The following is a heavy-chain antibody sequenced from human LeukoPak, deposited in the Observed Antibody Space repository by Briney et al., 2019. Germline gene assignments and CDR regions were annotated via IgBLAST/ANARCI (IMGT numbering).Heavy chain of an antibody. CDR3: AKSSITVAGPAYLDY. J-gene: IGHJ4*02. Sequence: GGSVRLSCAASGYTFDDYAMHWVRQAPGKGLVWVSGISWNSGSIGYADSVKGRFTISRDHAKNSPYLQMNSLRAEDMGLYYCAKSSITVAGPAYLDYWGQGTLVSVSP. CDR1: GYTFDDYA. V-gene: IGHV3-9*03. D-gene: IGHD6-19*01. CDR2: ISWNSGSI.